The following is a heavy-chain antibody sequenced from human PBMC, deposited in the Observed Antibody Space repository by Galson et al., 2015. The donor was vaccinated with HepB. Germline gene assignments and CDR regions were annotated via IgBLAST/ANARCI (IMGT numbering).Heavy chain of an antibody. V-gene: IGHV3-7*03. CDR3: AKSCSDGICYDY. D-gene: IGHD2-15*01. J-gene: IGHJ4*02. Sequence: SLRLSCAASGLTFSTYWMNWFRQAPGKGLEWVATIKTDGSEKYYVDSEKGRFIIPRDNSKKTLYQQKNSLRAEDTAVYYCAKSCSDGICYDYGGQGTLVTVSS. CDR2: IKTDGSEK. CDR1: GLTFSTYW.